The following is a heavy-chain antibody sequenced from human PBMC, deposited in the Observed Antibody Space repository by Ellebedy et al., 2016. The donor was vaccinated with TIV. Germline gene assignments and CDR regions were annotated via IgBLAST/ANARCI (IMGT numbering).Heavy chain of an antibody. J-gene: IGHJ3*02. CDR3: ARGRSWTSFPNSFDI. CDR1: GGTFSNQA. D-gene: IGHD3/OR15-3a*01. V-gene: IGHV1-69*04. Sequence: AASVKVSCKASGGTFSNQALSWVRQAPGQGLEWMGRIIPILNITNYSQTFQGIVTITADKSTTTVYLELNSLRSEDTAVSYCARGRSWTSFPNSFDIWGQGTLVTVSS. CDR2: IIPILNIT.